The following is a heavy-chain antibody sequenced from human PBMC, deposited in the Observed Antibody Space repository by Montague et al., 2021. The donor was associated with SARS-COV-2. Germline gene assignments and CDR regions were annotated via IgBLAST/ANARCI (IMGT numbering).Heavy chain of an antibody. J-gene: IGHJ4*02. Sequence: SETLSLTCIVSGGSINNFYWSWIRQPPGKGLEWIGYIYHSGTTHYSPSLKSRVAISLDTSKNQFSLTLNSVTAADTAVYYCVSSVGLIEMSATNFDYWGQGTLVTVSS. D-gene: IGHD5-24*01. CDR2: IYHSGTT. CDR1: GGSINNFY. CDR3: VSSVGLIEMSATNFDY. V-gene: IGHV4-59*01.